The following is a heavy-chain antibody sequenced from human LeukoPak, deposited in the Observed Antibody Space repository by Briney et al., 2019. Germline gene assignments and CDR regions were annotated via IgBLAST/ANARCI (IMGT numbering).Heavy chain of an antibody. Sequence: SETLSLTCAVYGGSFSGYYWSWIRQPPGKGLEWIGEINHSGSTNYNPSLKSRVTISVDASKSQFSLKLTSVTAADTAVYYCARGRDGDYAPYHYYGMDVWGQGTTVTVSS. CDR1: GGSFSGYY. V-gene: IGHV4-34*01. CDR3: ARGRDGDYAPYHYYGMDV. D-gene: IGHD4-17*01. J-gene: IGHJ6*02. CDR2: INHSGST.